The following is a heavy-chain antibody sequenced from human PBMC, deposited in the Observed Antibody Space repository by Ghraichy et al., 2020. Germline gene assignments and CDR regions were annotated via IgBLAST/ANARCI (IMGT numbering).Heavy chain of an antibody. CDR1: GYTFSNNG. Sequence: ASVKVSCKASGYTFSNNGISWVRQAPGQGLEWMGRISAYTGNTNYAQAFQGRVTLTTDTSTTTAYMELRSLTSDDTAMYYCARERFTGGNSPKDYWGRGTRVTVSS. D-gene: IGHD2-8*02. J-gene: IGHJ4*02. CDR2: ISAYTGNT. V-gene: IGHV1-18*01. CDR3: ARERFTGGNSPKDY.